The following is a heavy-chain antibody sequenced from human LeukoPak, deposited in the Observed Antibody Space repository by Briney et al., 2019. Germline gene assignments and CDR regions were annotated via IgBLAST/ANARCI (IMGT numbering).Heavy chain of an antibody. J-gene: IGHJ4*02. CDR2: IKPSGGST. V-gene: IGHV1-46*01. CDR3: ARGQSQDY. Sequence: GASVKVSCKASGYTFTDYYMHWVRQAPGQGLEWMGIIKPSGGSTTYAQKFQGRVTMTRDTSTSTVYMDLSGLRSDDTAFYYCARGQSQDYWGQGTLVTVSS. CDR1: GYTFTDYY.